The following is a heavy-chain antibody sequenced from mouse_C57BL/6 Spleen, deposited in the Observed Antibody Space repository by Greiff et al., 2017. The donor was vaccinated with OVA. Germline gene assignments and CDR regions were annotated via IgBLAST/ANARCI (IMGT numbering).Heavy chain of an antibody. J-gene: IGHJ2*01. CDR3: ARSRYGSSYDYFDG. D-gene: IGHD1-1*01. CDR2: INPSTGGT. Sequence: VQLQQSGPELVKPGASVKISCKASGYSFTGYYMNWVKQSPEKSLEWIGEINPSTGGTTYNQKFKAKATLTVDKSSSTAYMQLKSLTSEDSAVYYCARSRYGSSYDYFDGWGKGTTLTVSS. CDR1: GYSFTGYY. V-gene: IGHV1-42*01.